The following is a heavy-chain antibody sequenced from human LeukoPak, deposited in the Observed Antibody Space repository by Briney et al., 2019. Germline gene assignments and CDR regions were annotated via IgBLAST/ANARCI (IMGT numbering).Heavy chain of an antibody. D-gene: IGHD3-10*01. Sequence: EASVKVSCKASGGTLSSYAVSWVRQAPGQGLEWMGVIIPIFGTANYAQKFQGRVTITADESTSTAYMELSSLRSEDTAVYYCATTKTMVRGVITFDYWGQGTLVTVSS. V-gene: IGHV1-69*13. CDR1: GGTLSSYA. CDR3: ATTKTMVRGVITFDY. CDR2: IIPIFGTA. J-gene: IGHJ4*02.